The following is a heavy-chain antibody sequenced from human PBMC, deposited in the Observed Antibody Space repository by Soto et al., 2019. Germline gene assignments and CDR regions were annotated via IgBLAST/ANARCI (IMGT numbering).Heavy chain of an antibody. CDR1: GFTFSGSA. CDR2: IRSKANSYAT. CDR3: TRITKACSGGSCYPHYYYYYMDV. D-gene: IGHD2-15*01. V-gene: IGHV3-73*01. J-gene: IGHJ6*03. Sequence: PGGSLRLSCAASGFTFSGSAMHWVRQASGKGLEWVGRIRSKANSYATAYAASVKGRFTISRDDSKNTAYLQMNSLKTEDTAVYYCTRITKACSGGSCYPHYYYYYMDVWGKGTTVTVSS.